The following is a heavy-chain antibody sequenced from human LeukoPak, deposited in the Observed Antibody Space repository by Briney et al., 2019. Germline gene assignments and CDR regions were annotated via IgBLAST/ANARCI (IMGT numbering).Heavy chain of an antibody. CDR3: ARDGRHRYYYDSSGFYGSWFDP. V-gene: IGHV1-18*01. D-gene: IGHD3-22*01. CDR1: GYTFTSYG. CDR2: ISGYNGNT. J-gene: IGHJ5*02. Sequence: ASVKVSCKASGYTFTSYGIGWVRQAPGQGLEWMGWISGYNGNTKYAQKLQGRVTMTTDTSTTTAYMELRSLRSDDTAVYYCARDGRHRYYYDSSGFYGSWFDPWGQGTLVTVSS.